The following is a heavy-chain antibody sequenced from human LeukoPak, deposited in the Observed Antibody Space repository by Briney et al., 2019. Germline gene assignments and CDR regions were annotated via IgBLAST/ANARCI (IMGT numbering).Heavy chain of an antibody. CDR1: GFTVSSTS. V-gene: IGHV3-66*01. CDR2: IHSGGDT. Sequence: GGSLRLSCAVSGFTVSSTSMSWVRQAPGKGLEWVSFIHSGGDTYYTDSVKGRFTISRDFSKSTLYLQMHSLRGEDTAVYYCARTRNYSFDSWGQGTLVTVTS. J-gene: IGHJ4*02. CDR3: ARTRNYSFDS. D-gene: IGHD1-14*01.